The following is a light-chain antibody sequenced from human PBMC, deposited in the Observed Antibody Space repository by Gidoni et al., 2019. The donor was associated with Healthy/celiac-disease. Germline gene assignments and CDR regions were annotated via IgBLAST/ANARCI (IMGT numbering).Light chain of an antibody. CDR2: YAS. CDR3: QQRSNWPPGT. Sequence: IVLTQSPATLSLSPGERATLSCRASQSVSSYLAWYQQKPGQAPRLLIYYASNRATGIPARFSGSGSGTDFTLTISSLEPEDFAVYYCQQRSNWPPGTFGGGTKVEIK. J-gene: IGKJ4*01. V-gene: IGKV3-11*01. CDR1: QSVSSY.